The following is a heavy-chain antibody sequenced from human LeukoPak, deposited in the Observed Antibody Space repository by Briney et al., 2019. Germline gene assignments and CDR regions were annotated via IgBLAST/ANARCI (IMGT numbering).Heavy chain of an antibody. CDR1: GFTFSSYG. CDR3: AKEVYHGSGSYYSYYYYGMDV. Sequence: TGGSLRLSCAASGFTFSSYGMHWVRQAPGKGLEWVAVISYDGSNKYYADSVKGRFTISRDNSKNTLYLQMNSLRAEDTAVYYCAKEVYHGSGSYYSYYYYGMDVWGKGTTVTVSS. J-gene: IGHJ6*04. D-gene: IGHD3-10*01. V-gene: IGHV3-30*18. CDR2: ISYDGSNK.